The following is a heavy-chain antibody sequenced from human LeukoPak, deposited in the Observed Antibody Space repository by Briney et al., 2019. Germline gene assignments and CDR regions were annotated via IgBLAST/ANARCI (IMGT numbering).Heavy chain of an antibody. CDR1: HGSISSGSYH. Sequence: PSETLSLTCTVSHGSISSGSYHWSWFRQPAGKGLEWIGRILSSGSTNSNPSLKSGVTISLDTSKKQFSLDLISVTAADTAVYYCATRVGGNAFDIWGQGTMVTVSS. CDR2: ILSSGST. V-gene: IGHV4-61*02. J-gene: IGHJ3*02. D-gene: IGHD1-26*01. CDR3: ATRVGGNAFDI.